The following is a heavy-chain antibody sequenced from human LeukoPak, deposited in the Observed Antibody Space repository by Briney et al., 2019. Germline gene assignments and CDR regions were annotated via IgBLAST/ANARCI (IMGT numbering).Heavy chain of an antibody. J-gene: IGHJ4*02. Sequence: GGSLRLSCAASGFRFSSYAMTWVRQAPGKGLEWVAVISYDGSIKYYADSVKGRFTISRDNSKNTLYLQMNSLRAEDTAVYYCAKTRKLSSSWYFDHWGQGTLVTVSS. CDR2: ISYDGSIK. CDR3: AKTRKLSSSWYFDH. V-gene: IGHV3-30-3*02. D-gene: IGHD6-13*01. CDR1: GFRFSSYA.